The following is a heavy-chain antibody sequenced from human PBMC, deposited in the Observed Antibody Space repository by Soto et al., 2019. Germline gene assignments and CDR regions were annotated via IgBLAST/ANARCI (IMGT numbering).Heavy chain of an antibody. CDR3: ARSGQYSSSWDYYYYGMDV. CDR2: IYPGDSDT. D-gene: IGHD6-13*01. V-gene: IGHV5-51*01. J-gene: IGHJ6*02. Sequence: PGESLKISCXGSGYSFTSYWIGWVRQMPGKGLEWMGIIYPGDSDTRYSPSFQGQVTISADKSISTAYLQWSSLKASDTAMYYCARSGQYSSSWDYYYYGMDVWGQGTTVTVSS. CDR1: GYSFTSYW.